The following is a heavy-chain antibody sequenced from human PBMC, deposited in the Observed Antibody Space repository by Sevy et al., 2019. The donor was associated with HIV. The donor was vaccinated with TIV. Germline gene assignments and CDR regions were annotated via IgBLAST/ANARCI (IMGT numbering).Heavy chain of an antibody. CDR3: AMGGASTGYYYYGMDV. CDR1: GFTFSSYA. CDR2: ISGSGGST. D-gene: IGHD1-26*01. Sequence: GESLKISCAASGFTFSSYAMSWVRQAPGKGLEWVSAISGSGGSTYYADSVKGRFTISRDNSKNTRYLQMNSLRAEDTAVYYCAMGGASTGYYYYGMDVWGQGTTVTVSS. J-gene: IGHJ6*02. V-gene: IGHV3-23*01.